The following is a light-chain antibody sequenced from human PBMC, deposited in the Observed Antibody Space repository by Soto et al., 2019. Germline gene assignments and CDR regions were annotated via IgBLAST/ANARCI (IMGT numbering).Light chain of an antibody. CDR3: QQHRISRYT. V-gene: IGKV3-20*01. Sequence: ELGLTQSPGTLSLSPGERATLSCRASQSVSNTSSACYQQKPGPAPRLLIFATSTRATGIPGRFSGSGSWADFTLTISTLEPEAFAVYYCQQHRISRYTFGNGTQVEI. J-gene: IGKJ2*01. CDR1: QSVSNTS. CDR2: ATS.